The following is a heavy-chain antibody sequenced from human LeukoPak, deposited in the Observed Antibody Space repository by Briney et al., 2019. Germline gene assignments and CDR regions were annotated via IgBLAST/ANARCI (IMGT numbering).Heavy chain of an antibody. V-gene: IGHV3-53*01. CDR3: ARVSGEGEDWFDP. CDR2: IYSGGDT. J-gene: IGHJ5*02. D-gene: IGHD3-16*01. Sequence: GGSLRLSCAASGFTVSSNSMSWVRQAPRKRLEWVSLIYSGGDTYYADSVKGRFAISRDNSKNTLYLQMNSLRVEDTAVYYCARVSGEGEDWFDPWGQGTLVTVSS. CDR1: GFTVSSNS.